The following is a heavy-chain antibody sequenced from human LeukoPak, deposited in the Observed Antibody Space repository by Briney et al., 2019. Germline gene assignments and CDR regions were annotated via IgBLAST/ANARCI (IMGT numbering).Heavy chain of an antibody. D-gene: IGHD3-22*01. CDR2: IRYDGSNK. V-gene: IGHV3-30*02. Sequence: GGSLRLSCAASGFTFSNYGMHWVRQAPGKGLEWVAFIRYDGSNKYYADSVKGRIIISRDNSKNTLYLQMNSLRAEDTAVYYCARGKYYHDSSGYYYFDYWGQGTLVTVSS. CDR3: ARGKYYHDSSGYYYFDY. CDR1: GFTFSNYG. J-gene: IGHJ4*02.